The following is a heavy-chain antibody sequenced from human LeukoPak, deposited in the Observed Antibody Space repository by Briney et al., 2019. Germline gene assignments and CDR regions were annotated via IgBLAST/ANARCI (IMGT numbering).Heavy chain of an antibody. Sequence: SETLSLTCTVSGASISSYYWSWIRQPPGKGLEWIGYIYDSGSTNYNPSLKSRLTISVDTSNNQFSLKLSSVTAADTAVYYWARGSVTTYYFYGMDVWGKGTTVTVSS. CDR1: GASISSYY. J-gene: IGHJ6*04. CDR3: ARGSVTTYYFYGMDV. V-gene: IGHV4-59*01. D-gene: IGHD4-17*01. CDR2: IYDSGST.